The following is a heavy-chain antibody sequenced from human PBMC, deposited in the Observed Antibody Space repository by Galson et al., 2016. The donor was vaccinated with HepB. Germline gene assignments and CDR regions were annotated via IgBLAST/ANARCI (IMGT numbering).Heavy chain of an antibody. J-gene: IGHJ5*02. CDR3: TVGSYSYGSASMDP. V-gene: IGHV3-15*01. D-gene: IGHD3-10*01. Sequence: SLRLSCAASGFTFITFRNAWMIWVRQAPGKGLEWVGRIYSKADGGTIDYAAPVKGRFIISRDDSQNTLYLQMNSLRTEDTAIYYCTVGSYSYGSASMDPWGQGTLVTVSS. CDR2: IYSKADGGTI. CDR1: GFTFITFRNAW.